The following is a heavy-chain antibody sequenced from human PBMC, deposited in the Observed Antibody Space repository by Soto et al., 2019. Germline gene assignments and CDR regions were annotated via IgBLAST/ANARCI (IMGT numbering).Heavy chain of an antibody. D-gene: IGHD5-18*01. CDR3: ARLGLGYRYHNY. CDR1: GGSISSYY. CDR2: TYYSGST. J-gene: IGHJ4*02. Sequence: PSETLSLTCTVSGGSISSYYWSWIRQPPGKGLEWIAYTYYSGSTNYNPSLKSRVTISVDTSKNQFSLKLNFVTAADTAVYYCARLGLGYRYHNYWGGGTLVTVSS. V-gene: IGHV4-59*08.